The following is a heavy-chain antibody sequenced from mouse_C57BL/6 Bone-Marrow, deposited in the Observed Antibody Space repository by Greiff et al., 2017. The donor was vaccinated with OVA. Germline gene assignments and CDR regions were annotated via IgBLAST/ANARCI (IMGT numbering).Heavy chain of an antibody. D-gene: IGHD2-3*01. CDR3: TPDGYYPPA. J-gene: IGHJ2*01. CDR1: GFNIKDDY. Sequence: EVQLQQSGAELVRPGASVKLSCTASGFNIKDDYMHWVKQRTEQGLEWIGWIDPENGDTEYASKFQGKATITADTSSNTAYLQLSSLTSEDTAVYYCTPDGYYPPAWGQGTTLTVSS. V-gene: IGHV14-4*01. CDR2: IDPENGDT.